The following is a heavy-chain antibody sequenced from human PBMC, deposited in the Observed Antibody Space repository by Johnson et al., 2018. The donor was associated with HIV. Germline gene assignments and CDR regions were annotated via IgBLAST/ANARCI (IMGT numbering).Heavy chain of an antibody. V-gene: IGHV3-66*03. D-gene: IGHD4-17*01. Sequence: EVQLVESGGGLIQPGGSLRLSCAVSGFTVSSNYMSWVRQAPGKGLEWVSVVSATGDSTYYADSVKGRFTISRDNSKKTLYLQMNSLRAEDTAVYDCARGEDGVDAFDIWGQWTMVTVSS. CDR3: ARGEDGVDAFDI. CDR2: SATGDST. CDR1: GFTVSSNY. J-gene: IGHJ3*02.